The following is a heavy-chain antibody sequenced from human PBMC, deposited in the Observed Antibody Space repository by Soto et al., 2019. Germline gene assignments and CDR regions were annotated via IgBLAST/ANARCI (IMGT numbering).Heavy chain of an antibody. D-gene: IGHD2-2*01. V-gene: IGHV3-21*01. J-gene: IGHJ4*02. CDR2: ISSSSSYI. CDR3: ASSPQGYCSSTSCLYYFDY. CDR1: GFTFSSYS. Sequence: GGSLRLSCAASGFTFSSYSMNWVRQAPGKGLEWVSSISSSSSYIYYADSVKGRFTISRDNAKNSLYLQMNSLRAEDTAVYYCASSPQGYCSSTSCLYYFDYWGQGTLVTVSS.